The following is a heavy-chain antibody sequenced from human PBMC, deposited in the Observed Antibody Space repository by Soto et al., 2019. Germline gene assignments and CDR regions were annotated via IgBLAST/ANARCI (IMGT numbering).Heavy chain of an antibody. V-gene: IGHV5-51*01. J-gene: IGHJ4*02. CDR1: GYSFTSYW. Sequence: PGEFLKISCKGSGYSFTSYWIGWVRQMPGKGLEWMAIIHPGDSVTRYGPSFQGQVTISADKSISTAYLQWSSLKASDTAVYYCARWPAGSTASYFDYWGQGTLVPVSS. CDR3: ARWPAGSTASYFDY. CDR2: IHPGDSVT.